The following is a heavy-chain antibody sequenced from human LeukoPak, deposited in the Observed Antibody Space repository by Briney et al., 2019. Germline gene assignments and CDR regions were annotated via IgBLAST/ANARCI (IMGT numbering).Heavy chain of an antibody. CDR1: GGSISSYY. J-gene: IGHJ4*02. CDR3: ARDYYDSSGYYFYFDY. D-gene: IGHD3-22*01. Sequence: PSETLSLTCTASGGSISSYYWSWIRQPAGKGLEWIGRIYTSGSTNYNPSLKSRVTMSVYTSKNQSSLTLSSVTAANTAVYNCARDYYDSSGYYFYFDYWGQGTLVTVSS. CDR2: IYTSGST. V-gene: IGHV4-4*07.